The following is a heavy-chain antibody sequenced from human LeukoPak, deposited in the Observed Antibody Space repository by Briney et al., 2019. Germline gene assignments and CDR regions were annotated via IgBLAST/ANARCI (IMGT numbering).Heavy chain of an antibody. Sequence: SEALSLTCTVSGGSISSSSYYWGWLRQPPGKGLEWIGSIYYSGSTYYNPSLKSRVTISVDTSKNQFSLKLSSVTAADTAVYYCASAENWNDFIYWGQGTLVTVSS. D-gene: IGHD1-1*01. CDR2: IYYSGST. V-gene: IGHV4-39*07. CDR1: GGSISSSSYY. CDR3: ASAENWNDFIY. J-gene: IGHJ4*02.